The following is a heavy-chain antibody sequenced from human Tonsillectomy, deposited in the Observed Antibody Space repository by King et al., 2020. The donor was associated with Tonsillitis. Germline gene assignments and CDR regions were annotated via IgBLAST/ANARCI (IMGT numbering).Heavy chain of an antibody. J-gene: IGHJ3*02. D-gene: IGHD3-16*01. Sequence: LQLQESGPGLVKPSETLSLTCTVSGGSISSSSYYWGWIRQPPGKGLEWIGSIYYSGSTYYNPSLKSRVTISVDTSTNQVSLKLSSVTAADTAVYYCARPLSSYIYAFDIWGQGTMVTVSS. CDR2: IYYSGST. CDR3: ARPLSSYIYAFDI. V-gene: IGHV4-39*01. CDR1: GGSISSSSYY.